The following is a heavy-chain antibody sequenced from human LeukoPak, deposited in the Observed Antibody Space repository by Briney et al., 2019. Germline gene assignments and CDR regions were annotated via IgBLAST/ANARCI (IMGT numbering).Heavy chain of an antibody. CDR3: AKEDYDKIVFIDY. Sequence: PGGSLRLSCAASGFAFNFYAMTWVRQAPGKRLQWVSTINASGGNTYYAESVRGRFTISRDNSKDTLYLQLNSLTAEDTAIYYCAKEDYDKIVFIDYWGQGTLVTVSS. D-gene: IGHD3-22*01. CDR1: GFAFNFYA. J-gene: IGHJ4*02. CDR2: INASGGNT. V-gene: IGHV3-23*01.